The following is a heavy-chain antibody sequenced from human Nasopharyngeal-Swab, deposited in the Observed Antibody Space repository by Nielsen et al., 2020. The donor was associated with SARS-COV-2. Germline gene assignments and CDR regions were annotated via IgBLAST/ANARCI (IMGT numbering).Heavy chain of an antibody. J-gene: IGHJ6*03. CDR1: GGSFSGYY. Sequence: LSLTCAVYGGSFSGYYWSWIRQPSGKGLEWIGEINHSGSTNYNPSLKSRVTISVDTAKNQFSLKLSSVTAADTAVYYCARARGTGYCSRTSCLYYMDVWGKGTTVTVSS. CDR3: ARARGTGYCSRTSCLYYMDV. D-gene: IGHD2-2*01. CDR2: INHSGST. V-gene: IGHV4-34*01.